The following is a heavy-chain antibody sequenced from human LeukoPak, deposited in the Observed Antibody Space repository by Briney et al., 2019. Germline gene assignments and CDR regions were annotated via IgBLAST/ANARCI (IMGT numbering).Heavy chain of an antibody. D-gene: IGHD4-17*01. CDR3: ARDGGDGDYLFDY. V-gene: IGHV3-33*01. Sequence: PGGSLRLSCAASGFTFSSYGMHWVRQAPGKGLEWVAVIWYDGSNKYYADSVKGRFTISRDNSKNTLYLQMNSLRAEDTAVYYCARDGGDGDYLFDYWGQGTLVTVSS. CDR1: GFTFSSYG. J-gene: IGHJ4*02. CDR2: IWYDGSNK.